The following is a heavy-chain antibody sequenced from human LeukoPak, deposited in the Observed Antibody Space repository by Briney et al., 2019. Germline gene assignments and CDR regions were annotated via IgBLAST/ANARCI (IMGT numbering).Heavy chain of an antibody. V-gene: IGHV4-39*01. CDR2: IYYSGST. CDR1: GGSISSSSYY. Sequence: SETLSLTCTVSGGSISSSSYYWGWIRQPPGKGLEWIGNIYYSGSTYYNPSLKSRVTISVDTSKNQFSLKLSSVAAADTAVYYCASPYYYGSGSRIFDCWGQGTLVTVSS. J-gene: IGHJ4*02. D-gene: IGHD3-10*01. CDR3: ASPYYYGSGSRIFDC.